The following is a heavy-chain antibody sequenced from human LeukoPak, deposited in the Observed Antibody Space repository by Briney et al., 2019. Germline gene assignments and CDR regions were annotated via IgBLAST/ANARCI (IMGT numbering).Heavy chain of an antibody. CDR3: VNTENYGVYDY. J-gene: IGHJ4*02. D-gene: IGHD4-17*01. CDR1: GFTFGSHA. V-gene: IGHV3-64D*06. CDR2: ISRNGDST. Sequence: GGSLRLSCSASGFTFGSHALHWVRQAPGKGLEYVSAISRNGDSTYYADSVKGRFTISRDNSKNTLYLQMSSLRGEDTAVYYCVNTENYGVYDYWGQGTLVTVSS.